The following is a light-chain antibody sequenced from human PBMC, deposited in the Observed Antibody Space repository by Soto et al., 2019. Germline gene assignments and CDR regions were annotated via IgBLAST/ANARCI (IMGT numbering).Light chain of an antibody. V-gene: IGLV2-8*01. CDR3: SSYAGSNNLVV. Sequence: QSALTQPPSASGSPGQSVTISCTGTTSDVGGYDYVSWYQQHPGKAPKLMIYEVSKRPSGVPDRFSGSKSGSTASLTVSGLQAEDEADYYCSSYAGSNNLVVFGGGTKPHRP. J-gene: IGLJ2*01. CDR1: TSDVGGYDY. CDR2: EVS.